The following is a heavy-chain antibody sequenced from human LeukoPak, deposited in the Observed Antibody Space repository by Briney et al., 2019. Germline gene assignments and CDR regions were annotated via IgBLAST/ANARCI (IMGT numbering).Heavy chain of an antibody. CDR1: GFTFDDYA. D-gene: IGHD6-19*01. CDR3: AKDLRSGIAVAGFDY. J-gene: IGHJ4*02. Sequence: GRSLRLSCAASGFTFDDYAMHWVRQAPGKGLEWVSGISWNSGSIGYADSVKGRFTISRDNAKNSLYLQMNSLRAEDTALYYCAKDLRSGIAVAGFDYWGQGTLVTVSS. V-gene: IGHV3-9*01. CDR2: ISWNSGSI.